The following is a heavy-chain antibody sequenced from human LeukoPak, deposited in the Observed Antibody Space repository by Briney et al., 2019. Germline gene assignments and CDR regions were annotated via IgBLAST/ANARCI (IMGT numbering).Heavy chain of an antibody. CDR2: IYYSGST. D-gene: IGHD3-3*01. V-gene: IGHV4-59*01. CDR3: ARSPYYDFWSGYSDYGMDV. J-gene: IGHJ6*02. CDR1: GGSLSSYY. Sequence: PSETLSLNCTVSGGSLSSYYWSWIRQPPGKGLEWDGYIYYSGSTNYNPSLKSRVTISVDTSKHQFSLKLSSVTAADTAVYYCARSPYYDFWSGYSDYGMDVWGQGTTVTVSS.